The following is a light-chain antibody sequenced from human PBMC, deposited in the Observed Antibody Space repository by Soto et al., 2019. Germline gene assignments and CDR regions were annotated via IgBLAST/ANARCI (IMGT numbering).Light chain of an antibody. V-gene: IGLV2-8*01. CDR3: QTWGSGIHVV. J-gene: IGLJ2*01. Sequence: QSVLTQPPSASGSPGQSVTISCTGTSSDVGGYNYVSWYQQHPGKAPKLMIYEVSKRPSGVPDRFSGSKSGNTASLTVSGLQAEDEADYYCQTWGSGIHVVFGGRTKLTVL. CDR2: EVS. CDR1: SSDVGGYNY.